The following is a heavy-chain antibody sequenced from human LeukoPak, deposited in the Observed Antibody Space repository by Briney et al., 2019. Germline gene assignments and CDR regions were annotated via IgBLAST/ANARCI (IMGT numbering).Heavy chain of an antibody. CDR1: GFTFGSYS. J-gene: IGHJ4*02. CDR3: ARDFKTMVRVFDY. CDR2: ISSTSSSI. V-gene: IGHV3-21*01. D-gene: IGHD3-10*01. Sequence: GGSLRLSCAASGFTFGSYSVNWVRQAPGKGLEWVSSISSTSSSIYYADSFRGRFTISRDNAKNSLYLQMNSLRAEDTAVYYCARDFKTMVRVFDYWGQGTLVTVSS.